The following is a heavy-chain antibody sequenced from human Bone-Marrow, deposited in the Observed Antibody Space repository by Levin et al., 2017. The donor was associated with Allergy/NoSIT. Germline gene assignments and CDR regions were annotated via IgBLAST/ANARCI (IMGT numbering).Heavy chain of an antibody. J-gene: IGHJ3*02. D-gene: IGHD6-19*01. CDR3: AKDRGWYGDAFDT. CDR2: LSGSGGST. Sequence: LSLTCAASGFTFSSYGMSWVRQAPGKGLEWVSALSGSGGSTYYADSAKGRFTVSRDNSKNTLFLQMNSLRVEDTAVYYCAKDRGWYGDAFDTWGPGTMVTVSS. CDR1: GFTFSSYG. V-gene: IGHV3-23*01.